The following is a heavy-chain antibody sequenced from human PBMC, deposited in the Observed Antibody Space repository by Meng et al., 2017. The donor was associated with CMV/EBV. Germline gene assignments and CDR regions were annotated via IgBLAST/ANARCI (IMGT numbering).Heavy chain of an antibody. CDR1: GYTFTGYY. D-gene: IGHD4-17*01. J-gene: IGHJ3*02. V-gene: IGHV1-2*02. Sequence: ASVQVSCKASGYTFTGYYMHWVRQAPGQGLEWMGWINPNSGGTNYAQKFQGRVTMTRDTSTSTAYMELRSLRSDDTAVYYCAREGLRGMLLPPGIWGQGTMVTVSS. CDR2: INPNSGGT. CDR3: AREGLRGMLLPPGI.